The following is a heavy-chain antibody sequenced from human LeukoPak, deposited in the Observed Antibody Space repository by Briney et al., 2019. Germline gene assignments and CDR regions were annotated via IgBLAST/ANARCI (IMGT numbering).Heavy chain of an antibody. CDR1: GFTFSSYG. V-gene: IGHV3-30*18. CDR3: AKTRSRGSYHYYFDY. D-gene: IGHD1-26*01. J-gene: IGHJ4*02. CDR2: ISYDGSNK. Sequence: GGSLRLSCAASGFTFSSYGMHWVRQAPGKGLEWVAVISYDGSNKYYADSVKGRFTISRDNSKNTLYLQMNSLRAEDTAVYYCAKTRSRGSYHYYFDYWGQGTLVTVSS.